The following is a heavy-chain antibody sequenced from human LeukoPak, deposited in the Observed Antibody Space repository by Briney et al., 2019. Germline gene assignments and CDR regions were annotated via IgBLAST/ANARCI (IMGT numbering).Heavy chain of an antibody. CDR1: GFTFSSYS. D-gene: IGHD3-16*02. J-gene: IGHJ2*01. CDR2: ISGSGGST. CDR3: ARDLLSDYVWGSYRPRWYFDL. V-gene: IGHV3-23*01. Sequence: PGGSLRLSCAASGFTFSSYSMNWVRQAPGKGLEWVSAISGSGGSTYYADSVKGRFTISRDNSKNTLYLQMNSLRAEDTAVYYCARDLLSDYVWGSYRPRWYFDLWGRGTLVTVSS.